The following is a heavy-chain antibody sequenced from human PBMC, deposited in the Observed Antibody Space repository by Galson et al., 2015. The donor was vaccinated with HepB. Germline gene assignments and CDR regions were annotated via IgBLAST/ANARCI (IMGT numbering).Heavy chain of an antibody. CDR1: GFTFSSYA. V-gene: IGHV3-30*04. Sequence: SLRLSCAASGFTFSSYAMHWVRQAPGKGLEWVAVISYDGSNKYYADSVKGRLTISRDNSKNTLYLQMNSLRAEDTAVYYCARDQEGSGYDYWGQGTLVTVSS. CDR3: ARDQEGSGYDY. CDR2: ISYDGSNK. J-gene: IGHJ4*02. D-gene: IGHD3-22*01.